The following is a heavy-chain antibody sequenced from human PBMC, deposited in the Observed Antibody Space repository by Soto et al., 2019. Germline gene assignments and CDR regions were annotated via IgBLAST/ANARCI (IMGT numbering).Heavy chain of an antibody. J-gene: IGHJ4*02. D-gene: IGHD4-17*01. V-gene: IGHV4-30-4*02. Sequence: SETLSLTCTVSGGSISSGDYYWSWIRQTPGKGLEWIGYIYYSGSTYYNPSLKSRVTISVDTSKNQFSLKLSSVTTADTALYYCARTTAVPNTLRSRYFFDYWGQGTLVTVSS. CDR1: GGSISSGDYY. CDR2: IYYSGST. CDR3: ARTTAVPNTLRSRYFFDY.